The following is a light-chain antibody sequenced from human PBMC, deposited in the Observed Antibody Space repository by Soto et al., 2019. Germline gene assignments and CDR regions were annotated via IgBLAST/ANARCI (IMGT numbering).Light chain of an antibody. V-gene: IGKV1-5*03. CDR2: KAS. J-gene: IGKJ3*01. Sequence: DIPMTQSPSTLSASVGDRVTITCRASQSISSWLAWYQQKPGKAPKLLIYKASSLESGVPSRFSGSGSGTEFTLTISSLHPDDFATYYCQQYNSYLFTFGPGTKVDIK. CDR3: QQYNSYLFT. CDR1: QSISSW.